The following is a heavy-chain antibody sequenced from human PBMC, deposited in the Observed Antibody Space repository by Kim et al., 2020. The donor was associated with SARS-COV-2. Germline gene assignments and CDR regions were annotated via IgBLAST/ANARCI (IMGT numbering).Heavy chain of an antibody. J-gene: IGHJ4*02. CDR3: ASYYDSSGVFDY. V-gene: IGHV4-31*02. Sequence: DPSLKGRVSISVDPSENQFSLKLSSVTAADTAVYYCASYYDSSGVFDYWGQGTLVTVSS. D-gene: IGHD3-22*01.